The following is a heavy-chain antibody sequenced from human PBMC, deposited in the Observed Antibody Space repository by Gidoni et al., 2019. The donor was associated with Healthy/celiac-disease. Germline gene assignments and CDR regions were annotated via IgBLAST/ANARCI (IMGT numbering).Heavy chain of an antibody. J-gene: IGHJ4*02. CDR3: ARKPAAIPFDY. V-gene: IGHV4-34*01. CDR1: GGSFSGYY. D-gene: IGHD2-21*01. Sequence: QVQLQQWGAGLLKPSETLSLTCAVYGGSFSGYYWSWIRQPPGKGLEWIGEINHSGSTNYNPSLKSRVTISVDTSKNQFSLKLSSVTAADTAVYYCARKPAAIPFDYWGQGTLVTVSS. CDR2: INHSGST.